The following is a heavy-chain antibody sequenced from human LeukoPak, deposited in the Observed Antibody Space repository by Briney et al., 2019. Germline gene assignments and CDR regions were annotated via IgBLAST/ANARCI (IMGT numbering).Heavy chain of an antibody. CDR3: ARVEYYDSSGPTIDY. Sequence: SETLSLTCTVSGDSLSSGRYYWGWIRQTPREGLEWIGSIYYNGNTYYNPSLKSRVTISVDTSKNQFSLNLSSVTAADTAVYYCARVEYYDSSGPTIDYWGQGTLVTVSS. D-gene: IGHD3-22*01. CDR1: GDSLSSGRYY. J-gene: IGHJ4*02. V-gene: IGHV4-39*01. CDR2: IYYNGNT.